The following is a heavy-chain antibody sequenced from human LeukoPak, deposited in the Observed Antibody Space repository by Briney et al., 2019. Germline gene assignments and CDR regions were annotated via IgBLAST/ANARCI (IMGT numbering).Heavy chain of an antibody. V-gene: IGHV4-59*01. D-gene: IGHD3-3*01. J-gene: IGHJ4*02. Sequence: PSETLSLTCTVSGGSTSSYYWTWIRQPPGKGLEWIGYIYYSGSTSYNPSLKSRVTISIDTSKNQFSLKLSSVTAADTAVYYCARGSGYSSNLDYWGQGTLVTVSS. CDR1: GGSTSSYY. CDR3: ARGSGYSSNLDY. CDR2: IYYSGST.